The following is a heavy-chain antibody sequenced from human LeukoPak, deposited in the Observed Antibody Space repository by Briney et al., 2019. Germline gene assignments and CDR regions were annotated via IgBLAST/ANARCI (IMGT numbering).Heavy chain of an antibody. CDR1: GFTFSSYG. D-gene: IGHD3-3*01. Sequence: GGSLRLSCAASGFTFSSYGMHWVRQAPGKGLEWVAVIWYGGSNKYYADSVKGRFTISRDNSKNTLYLQMNSLRAEDTAVYYCAKVMTIFGVVIGYYYYYYMDVWGKGTTVTVSS. CDR3: AKVMTIFGVVIGYYYYYYMDV. V-gene: IGHV3-30*02. CDR2: IWYGGSNK. J-gene: IGHJ6*03.